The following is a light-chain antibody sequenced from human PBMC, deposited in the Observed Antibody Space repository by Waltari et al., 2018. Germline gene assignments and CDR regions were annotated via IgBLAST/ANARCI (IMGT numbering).Light chain of an antibody. V-gene: IGLV5-45*02. CDR2: YKSDSDK. Sequence: QAVVTQPSSLSASPGASASLTCTLRSGINVGTYRIYWYQKKPGSPPQYLLRYKSDSDKQQASGVPSRFSGSKDISANAGILLISGLQSEDEADYYCMIWHNNAWVFGGGTKLTVL. J-gene: IGLJ3*02. CDR3: MIWHNNAWV. CDR1: SGINVGTYR.